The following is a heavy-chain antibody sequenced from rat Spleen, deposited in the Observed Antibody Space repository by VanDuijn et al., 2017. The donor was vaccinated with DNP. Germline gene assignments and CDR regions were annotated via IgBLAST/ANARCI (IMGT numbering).Heavy chain of an antibody. D-gene: IGHD1-11*01. CDR3: ATFEGSDA. CDR1: GFTFSDYN. CDR2: ILYDGSRT. V-gene: IGHV5S10*01. Sequence: EVQLVESGGDLVQSGRSLKLSCAASGFTFSDYNMAWVRQAPTKGLDWVATILYDGSRTYYRDSVKGRFTISRDNAKSTLYLQMDSLRSEDTATYYCATFEGSDAWGRGTSVTVSS. J-gene: IGHJ4*01.